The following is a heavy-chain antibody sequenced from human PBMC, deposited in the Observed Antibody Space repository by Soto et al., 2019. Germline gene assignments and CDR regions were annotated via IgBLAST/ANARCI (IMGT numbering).Heavy chain of an antibody. Sequence: SETLSLTCAVCGGSFSGYDWSWIRQPPGQGLEWIGEINHSGSTNYNPSLKSRVTISVDTSKNQFSLKLSSVTAADTAVYYCARGRVRYYGSGRFYYYYYGMDVWGQGTTVT. CDR2: INHSGST. CDR1: GGSFSGYD. J-gene: IGHJ6*02. V-gene: IGHV4-34*01. CDR3: ARGRVRYYGSGRFYYYYYGMDV. D-gene: IGHD3-10*01.